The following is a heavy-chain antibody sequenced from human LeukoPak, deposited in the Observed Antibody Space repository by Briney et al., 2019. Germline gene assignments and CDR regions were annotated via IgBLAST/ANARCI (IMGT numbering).Heavy chain of an antibody. J-gene: IGHJ4*02. Sequence: PGGSLRLSCAPSGFTFSALGMHWVRQAPGTGLEWVAFIRFDGSDKFYADSVKGRFTISRDNSKNTLYLQMNSLRAEDTAVYYCSKSHAHDYADLSDYWGQGTLVIVSS. CDR3: SKSHAHDYADLSDY. CDR2: IRFDGSDK. D-gene: IGHD4-17*01. CDR1: GFTFSALG. V-gene: IGHV3-30*02.